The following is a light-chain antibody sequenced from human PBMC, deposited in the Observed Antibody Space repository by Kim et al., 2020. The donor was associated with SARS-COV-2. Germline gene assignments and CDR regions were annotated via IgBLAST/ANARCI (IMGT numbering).Light chain of an antibody. CDR1: SSNIGANH. CDR2: RNS. CDR3: ATWEDSLSGQV. Sequence: QSVLTQPPSASGTLGQRVTISCSGSSSNIGANHVYWYQQLPGTAPKVLIYRNSHRPSGVPDRFSGSKSGTSASLAISGLRPEDEADYHCATWEDSLSGQVFGGGTQLTVL. J-gene: IGLJ3*02. V-gene: IGLV1-47*01.